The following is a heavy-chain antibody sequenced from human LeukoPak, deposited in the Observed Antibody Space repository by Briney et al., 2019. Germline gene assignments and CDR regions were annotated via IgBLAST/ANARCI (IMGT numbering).Heavy chain of an antibody. J-gene: IGHJ4*02. CDR2: IHPRSGDT. V-gene: IGHV1-2*02. D-gene: IGHD3-10*01. CDR3: ARDGEYGTGSYYRGSFDY. CDR1: GYSFTAFY. Sequence: EASVKVSCKASGYSFTAFYIHWVRQAPGQGLEWMGWIHPRSGDTRYAAKFQGRVTMARDTSISTVYMDLSSLGSDDTAVYYCARDGEYGTGSYYRGSFDYWGQGILVTVSS.